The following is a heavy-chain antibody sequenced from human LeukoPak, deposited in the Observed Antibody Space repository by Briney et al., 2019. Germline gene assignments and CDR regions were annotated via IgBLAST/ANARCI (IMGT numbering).Heavy chain of an antibody. D-gene: IGHD6-19*01. Sequence: GASVKVSCKASGYTFTSYGISWVRQAPRQGLEWMGWISAYNGNTNYAQKLQGRVTMTTDTSTSTAYMELRSLRSDETAVYYCARDLAVAGTVPGYYFDYWGQGTLVTVSS. V-gene: IGHV1-18*01. J-gene: IGHJ4*02. CDR1: GYTFTSYG. CDR3: ARDLAVAGTVPGYYFDY. CDR2: ISAYNGNT.